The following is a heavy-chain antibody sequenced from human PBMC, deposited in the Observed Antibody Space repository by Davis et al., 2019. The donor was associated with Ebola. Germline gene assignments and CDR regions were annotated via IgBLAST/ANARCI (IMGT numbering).Heavy chain of an antibody. D-gene: IGHD2-8*01. Sequence: GESLKISCAASGFTFSSYSMNWVRQAPGKGLEWVSYISSSSSTIYYADSVKGRFTISRDNAKNSLYLQMNSLRDEDTAVYYCARFSVSAFDIWGQGTMVTVSS. J-gene: IGHJ3*02. CDR2: ISSSSSTI. CDR3: ARFSVSAFDI. CDR1: GFTFSSYS. V-gene: IGHV3-48*02.